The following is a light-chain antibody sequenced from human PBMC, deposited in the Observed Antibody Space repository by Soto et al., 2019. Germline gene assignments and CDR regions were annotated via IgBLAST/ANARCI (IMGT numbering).Light chain of an antibody. Sequence: QSVLTQIPSASGSPGQSVVISCTGTSSDVGGYNYVSWYQQHPGKAPKLIIYDVSKRPSGVPDRFSGSKSDNTASLTVSGXXXXXXXXXXXNSYAGSNSYLFGTGTKLTVL. CDR1: SSDVGGYNY. CDR2: DVS. J-gene: IGLJ1*01. V-gene: IGLV2-8*01. CDR3: NSYAGSNSYL.